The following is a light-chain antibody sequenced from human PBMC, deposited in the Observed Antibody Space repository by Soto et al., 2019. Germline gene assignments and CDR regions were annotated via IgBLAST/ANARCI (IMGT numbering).Light chain of an antibody. CDR2: GAS. Sequence: DIVLTQSPGTLSLSPGERASLSCRASQSVSSFYLAWYQQKPGQAPRLLIYGASRRATGIPDRFSGSGSGTDFTLTISRLEPEDFVVYYCQQYGNSLWTFGQGTKVEIK. V-gene: IGKV3-20*01. CDR1: QSVSSFY. CDR3: QQYGNSLWT. J-gene: IGKJ1*01.